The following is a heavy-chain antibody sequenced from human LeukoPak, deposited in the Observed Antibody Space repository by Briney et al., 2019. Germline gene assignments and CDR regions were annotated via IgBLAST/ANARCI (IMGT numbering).Heavy chain of an antibody. Sequence: GGSLRLSCEASGFTFDDYGMSWVRQRPGKGLEWVSGINRNGDSTDYADSVKGRFTISRDNAKNSHFLQMNSLEIEDTALYYCARGFRNGPFDCWGQGTLVTVS. D-gene: IGHD2-8*01. J-gene: IGHJ4*02. CDR3: ARGFRNGPFDC. CDR2: INRNGDST. CDR1: GFTFDDYG. V-gene: IGHV3-20*04.